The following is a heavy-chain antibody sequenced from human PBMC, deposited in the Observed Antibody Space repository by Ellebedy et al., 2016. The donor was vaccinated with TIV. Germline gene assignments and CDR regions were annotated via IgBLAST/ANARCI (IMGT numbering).Heavy chain of an antibody. Sequence: GGSLRLSCRVSGLTFSQQWIHWVRQAPGKGLVWLSRLSNDGKWTSYADVVKGRFTTSRDNGEQTAYLQMHNLRPEDTATYFCTSGMWAFNKWGQGTLVTVSS. D-gene: IGHD1-26*01. J-gene: IGHJ4*02. V-gene: IGHV3-74*03. CDR2: LSNDGKWT. CDR1: GLTFSQQW. CDR3: TSGMWAFNK.